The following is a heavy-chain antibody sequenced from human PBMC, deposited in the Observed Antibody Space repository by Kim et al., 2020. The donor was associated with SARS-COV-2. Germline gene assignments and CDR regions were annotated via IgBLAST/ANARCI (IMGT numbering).Heavy chain of an antibody. Sequence: GGSLRLSCAASGFTFSSYAMSWVRQAPGKGLEWVSAISGSGGSTYYADSVKGRFTISRDNSKNTLYLQMNSLRAEDTAVYYCAKDLIGIAAAGNLFDYWGQGTLVTVSS. J-gene: IGHJ4*02. CDR2: ISGSGGST. CDR3: AKDLIGIAAAGNLFDY. D-gene: IGHD6-13*01. V-gene: IGHV3-23*01. CDR1: GFTFSSYA.